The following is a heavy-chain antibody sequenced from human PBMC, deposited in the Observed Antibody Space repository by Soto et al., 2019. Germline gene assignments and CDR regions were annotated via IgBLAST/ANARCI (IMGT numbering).Heavy chain of an antibody. CDR1: GYSFTSYW. D-gene: IGHD6-13*01. CDR3: ARTADDIAAARV. Sequence: PGESLKISCKGSGYSFTSYWISWVRQMPGKGLEWMGRIDPSDSYTNYSPSFQGHVTISANKSISTAYLQWSSLKASDTAMYYCARTADDIAAARVWGQGTLVTVSS. CDR2: IDPSDSYT. V-gene: IGHV5-10-1*01. J-gene: IGHJ4*02.